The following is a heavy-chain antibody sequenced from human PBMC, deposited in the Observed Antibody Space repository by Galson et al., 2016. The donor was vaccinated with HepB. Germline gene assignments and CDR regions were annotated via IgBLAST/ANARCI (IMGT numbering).Heavy chain of an antibody. Sequence: SLRLSCAASTFMFSSYTVHWVRQAPGKGLEYVSAISSDGGSTYYIDSVKGRFTISRDNSKNSLYLQMTSLRTEDTAVYYCVSRGAQWLVTADSWGQGTLVVVSS. D-gene: IGHD5-12*01. CDR2: ISSDGGST. J-gene: IGHJ4*02. CDR1: TFMFSSYT. CDR3: VSRGAQWLVTADS. V-gene: IGHV3-64D*06.